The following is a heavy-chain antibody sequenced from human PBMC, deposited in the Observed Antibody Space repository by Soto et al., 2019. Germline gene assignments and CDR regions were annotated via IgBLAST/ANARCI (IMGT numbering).Heavy chain of an antibody. V-gene: IGHV3-7*02. J-gene: IGHJ3*02. Sequence: PGGSLRLSCAASGFTFSSYGMHWVRQAPGKGLEWVANIKQDGSEKYYVDSVKGRFTISRDNAENTMYLQMNSLRVEDTAVYYSARVLKSSGWDNDVFDIWGQGTVVTVSS. D-gene: IGHD6-19*01. CDR3: ARVLKSSGWDNDVFDI. CDR1: GFTFSSYG. CDR2: IKQDGSEK.